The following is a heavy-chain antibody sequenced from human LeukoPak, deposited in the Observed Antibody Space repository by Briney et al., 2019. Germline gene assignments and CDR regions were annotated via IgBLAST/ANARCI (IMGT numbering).Heavy chain of an antibody. D-gene: IGHD3-10*01. V-gene: IGHV3-30*18. CDR3: AKDYGSGSPDY. J-gene: IGHJ4*02. CDR1: GFTFSSYG. Sequence: GRSLRLSCAASGFTFSSYGMHWVRQAPDKGLEWVAVISYDGSNKYYADSVKGRFTISRDNSKNTLYLQMNSLRAEDTAVYYCAKDYGSGSPDYWGQGTLVTVSS. CDR2: ISYDGSNK.